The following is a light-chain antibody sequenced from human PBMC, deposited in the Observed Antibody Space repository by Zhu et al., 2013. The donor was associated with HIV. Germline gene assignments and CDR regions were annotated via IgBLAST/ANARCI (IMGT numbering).Light chain of an antibody. CDR2: GAS. Sequence: EIALTQSPATLSVSPGERATLSCRASQSVSSSYLAWYQHKPGQAPRLLIYGASSRATGIPDRFSGSGSGTDFTLTISRLEPEDFAVYYCQQYGSLITFGQGTRLEIK. J-gene: IGKJ5*01. CDR1: QSVSSSY. CDR3: QQYGSLIT. V-gene: IGKV3-20*01.